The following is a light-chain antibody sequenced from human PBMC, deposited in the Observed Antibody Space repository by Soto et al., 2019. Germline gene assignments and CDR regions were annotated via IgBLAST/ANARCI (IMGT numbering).Light chain of an antibody. V-gene: IGKV3-20*01. CDR2: GTS. CDR1: QSVSSTS. CDR3: QQYGSSLFT. J-gene: IGKJ3*01. Sequence: DIVLTQSPGTLSLSPGERATLSCRASQSVSSTSLAWYQQKPGQAPRLLIYGTSTRATGIPDRFSGSGSGTDFTLNISRLEPEDFAVYYCQQYGSSLFTFGPGTKVDIK.